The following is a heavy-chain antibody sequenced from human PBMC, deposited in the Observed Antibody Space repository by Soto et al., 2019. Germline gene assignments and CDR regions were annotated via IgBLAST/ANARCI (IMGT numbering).Heavy chain of an antibody. J-gene: IGHJ3*02. CDR1: GFTFSSYG. CDR2: ISYDGSNK. D-gene: IGHD3-10*01. Sequence: PGGSLRLSCAASGFTFSSYGMHWVRQAPGKGLEWVAVISYDGSNKYYADSVKGRFTISRDNSKNTLYLQTNSLRAEDTAVYYCAKMVGEHDAFDIWGQGTMDTVSS. V-gene: IGHV3-30*18. CDR3: AKMVGEHDAFDI.